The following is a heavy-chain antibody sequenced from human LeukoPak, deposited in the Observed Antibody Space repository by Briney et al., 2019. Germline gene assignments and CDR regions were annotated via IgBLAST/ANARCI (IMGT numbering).Heavy chain of an antibody. V-gene: IGHV4-4*07. D-gene: IGHD1-14*01. Sequence: SETLSLTCTVSGASISSYYWSWIRQPPGKGLEWIGRMSSSGTTNYNPSLESRVTMSVDTSKNQFSLKLSSVTAADTAVYYCARVIPEAGFDPWGQGTLVTVSS. CDR1: GASISSYY. CDR2: MSSSGTT. J-gene: IGHJ5*02. CDR3: ARVIPEAGFDP.